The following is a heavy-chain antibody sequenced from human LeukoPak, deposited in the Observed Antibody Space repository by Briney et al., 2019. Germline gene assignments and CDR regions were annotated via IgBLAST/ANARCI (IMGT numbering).Heavy chain of an antibody. CDR3: ARAPEGYDYFRRRLEGDGMDV. J-gene: IGHJ6*02. CDR2: IYYSGST. D-gene: IGHD5-12*01. V-gene: IGHV4-59*01. CDR1: GGSISSYY. Sequence: SETLSLTCTVSGGSISSYYWSWIRQPPGKGLEWIGYIYYSGSTNYNPSLKSRVTISVDTSKNQFSLKLSSVTAADTAVYYWARAPEGYDYFRRRLEGDGMDVWGQGTTVTVSS.